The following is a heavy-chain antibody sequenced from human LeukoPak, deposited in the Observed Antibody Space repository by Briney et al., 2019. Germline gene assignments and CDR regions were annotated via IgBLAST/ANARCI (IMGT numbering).Heavy chain of an antibody. CDR2: IWYDGSNK. Sequence: GRSLRLSCAASGFTFSSYGMHWVRQAPGKGLEWVAVIWYDGSNKYYADSVKGRFTISRDNSKNTLYLQMNSLRAEDTAVYYCAKVWCGGDCHDAFDIWGQGTMVTVSS. V-gene: IGHV3-33*06. CDR3: AKVWCGGDCHDAFDI. D-gene: IGHD2-21*01. CDR1: GFTFSSYG. J-gene: IGHJ3*02.